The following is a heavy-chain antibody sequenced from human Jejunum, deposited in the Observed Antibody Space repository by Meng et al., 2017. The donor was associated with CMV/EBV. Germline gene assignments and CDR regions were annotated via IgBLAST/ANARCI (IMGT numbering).Heavy chain of an antibody. CDR2: IYIGSST. CDR1: GFTVSTDY. V-gene: IGHV3-53*01. D-gene: IGHD1-26*01. Sequence: AGFTVSTDYMSWVRQAPGKGLEWVSSIYIGSSTDYADSVKGRFTISRDNPKNTLILQMNNLRAEDTALYYCARFSIVGRTNAFDMWGHGTMVTVSS. CDR3: ARFSIVGRTNAFDM. J-gene: IGHJ3*02.